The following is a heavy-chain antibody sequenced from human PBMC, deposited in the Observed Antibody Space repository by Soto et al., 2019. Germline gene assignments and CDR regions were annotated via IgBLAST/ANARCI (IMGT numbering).Heavy chain of an antibody. V-gene: IGHV3-15*07. CDR1: GFTFSNAW. J-gene: IGHJ4*02. D-gene: IGHD3-22*01. CDR2: IKSKTDGGTT. Sequence: GGSLRLSCAASGFTFSNAWMNWVRQAPGKGLEWVGRIKSKTDGGTTDYAAPVKGRFTISRDDSKNTLYLQMNSLKTEDTAVYYCTTALSDSSGYYYPNSDYWGQGTLGTVSS. CDR3: TTALSDSSGYYYPNSDY.